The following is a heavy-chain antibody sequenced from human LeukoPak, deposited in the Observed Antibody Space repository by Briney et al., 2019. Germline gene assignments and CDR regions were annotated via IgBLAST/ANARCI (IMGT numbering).Heavy chain of an antibody. CDR3: ARGFEYSSSYYYYGMDV. J-gene: IGHJ6*02. V-gene: IGHV3-30-3*01. Sequence: GGSLRLSCAASGFTFSSCAMHWVRQAPGKGLEWVAVISYDGSNKYYADSVKGRFTIPRDNSKNTLYLQMNSLKAEDTAVYYCARGFEYSSSYYYYGMDVWGQETTVTVSS. CDR2: ISYDGSNK. D-gene: IGHD6-6*01. CDR1: GFTFSSCA.